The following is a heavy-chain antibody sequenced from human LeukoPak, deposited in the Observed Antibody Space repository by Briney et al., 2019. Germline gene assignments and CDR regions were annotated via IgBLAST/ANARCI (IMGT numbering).Heavy chain of an antibody. D-gene: IGHD3-3*01. CDR1: GGSFSGYY. Sequence: PSETLSITCAVYGGSFSGYYWSWIRQPPGKGLEWIGEINHSGSTNYNPSLKSRVTISVDTSKNQFSLKLSSVTAADTAVYYCARGRFLEWLSHNLNYYYYGMDVWGQGTTVTVSS. CDR2: INHSGST. V-gene: IGHV4-34*01. J-gene: IGHJ6*02. CDR3: ARGRFLEWLSHNLNYYYYGMDV.